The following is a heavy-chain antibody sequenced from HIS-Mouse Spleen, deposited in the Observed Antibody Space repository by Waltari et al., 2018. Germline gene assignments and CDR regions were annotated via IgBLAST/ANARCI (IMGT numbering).Heavy chain of an antibody. CDR1: GYSISSAYY. Sequence: QVQLQESGPGLVKPSETLSLTCTVSGYSISSAYYWGWIRQPPGKGLEWIGSIYHSGSTYYNPSLKSRVTISVDTSKNQFSLKLSSVTAADTAVYYCASPSGSDAFDIWGQGTMVTVSS. D-gene: IGHD3-10*01. J-gene: IGHJ3*02. CDR3: ASPSGSDAFDI. V-gene: IGHV4-38-2*02. CDR2: IYHSGST.